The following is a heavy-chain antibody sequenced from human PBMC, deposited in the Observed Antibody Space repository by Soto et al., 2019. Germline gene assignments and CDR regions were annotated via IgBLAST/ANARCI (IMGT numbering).Heavy chain of an antibody. Sequence: GSLRLSCEASGFTFSDYSMNWVRQAPGKGLEWVSSITGSSSYIYYADSVKGRFTISRDNAKNSLHLQMNSLRDDDTAIYYCAKRRLNTITSLSDWWGQGVQVTVSS. CDR2: ITGSSSYI. D-gene: IGHD3-16*02. J-gene: IGHJ1*01. CDR3: AKRRLNTITSLSDW. V-gene: IGHV3-21*04. CDR1: GFTFSDYS.